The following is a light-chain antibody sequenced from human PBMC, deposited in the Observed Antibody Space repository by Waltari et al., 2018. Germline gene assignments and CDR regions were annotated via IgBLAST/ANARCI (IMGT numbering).Light chain of an antibody. J-gene: IGLJ7*01. Sequence: SYVLTQPPSVSVAPGKTATITCGGNNIGSKSVHWYQQKPGQAPVLVMYYDSDRPSGTTERFSGSNSGNTATLTISRVEAGDEADYYCHVWDSYSDHAVFGGGTQLTVL. CDR3: HVWDSYSDHAV. V-gene: IGLV3-21*04. CDR2: YDS. CDR1: NIGSKS.